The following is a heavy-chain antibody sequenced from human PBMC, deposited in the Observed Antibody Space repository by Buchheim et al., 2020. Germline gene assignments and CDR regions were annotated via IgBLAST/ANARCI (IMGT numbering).Heavy chain of an antibody. CDR3: ARDWGYCSSTSCSFYYYYGMDV. CDR2: IYTRGST. Sequence: QVQLQESGPGLVKPSETLSLTCTVSGGSISSYYWSWIRQPAGKGLEWIGRIYTRGSTNYNPSLKSRVTMSLDTSKNQFSLKLSSVTAADTAVYYCARDWGYCSSTSCSFYYYYGMDVWGQGTT. J-gene: IGHJ6*02. V-gene: IGHV4-4*07. D-gene: IGHD2-2*01. CDR1: GGSISSYY.